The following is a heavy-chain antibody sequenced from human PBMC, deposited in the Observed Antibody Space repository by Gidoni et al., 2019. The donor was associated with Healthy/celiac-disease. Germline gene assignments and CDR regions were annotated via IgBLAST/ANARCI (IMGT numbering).Heavy chain of an antibody. J-gene: IGHJ6*02. Sequence: EVQLVESGGGLVKPGGSLRLSCAASGFTFSNAWMSWVRQAPGKGLEWVGRIKSKTDGGTTDYAAPVKGRFTISRDDSKNTLYLQMNSLKTEDTAVYYCTTVYCSSTSCYGGDRYYYGMDVWGQGTTVTVSS. CDR1: GFTFSNAW. V-gene: IGHV3-15*01. CDR2: IKSKTDGGTT. CDR3: TTVYCSSTSCYGGDRYYYGMDV. D-gene: IGHD2-2*01.